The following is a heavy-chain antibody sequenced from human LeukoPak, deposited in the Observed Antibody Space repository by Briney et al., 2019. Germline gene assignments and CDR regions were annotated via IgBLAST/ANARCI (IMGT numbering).Heavy chain of an antibody. D-gene: IGHD3-10*01. J-gene: IGHJ4*02. V-gene: IGHV4-59*01. CDR1: GGSISSYY. Sequence: PSETLSLTCTVSGGSISSYYWSWIRQPPGKGLEWIGYIYYSGSTNYNPSLKSRATISVDTSKNQFSLKLSSVTAADTAVYYCARGVRFTMVRGVTSYYFDYWGQGTLVTVSS. CDR3: ARGVRFTMVRGVTSYYFDY. CDR2: IYYSGST.